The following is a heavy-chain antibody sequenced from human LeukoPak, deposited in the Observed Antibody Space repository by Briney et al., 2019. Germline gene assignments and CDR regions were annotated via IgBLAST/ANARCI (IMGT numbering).Heavy chain of an antibody. CDR2: IYYSGST. CDR1: GGSISSGGYY. Sequence: SETLSLTCTVSGGSISSGGYYWSWLRQHPGTGLEWIGYIYYSGSTYHNPSLKSRVTISVDTSKNQFSLKLSSVTAADTAVYYCARGARGFTHYFDYWAREPWSPSPQ. J-gene: IGHJ4*02. V-gene: IGHV4-31*03. CDR3: ARGARGFTHYFDY. D-gene: IGHD3-10*01.